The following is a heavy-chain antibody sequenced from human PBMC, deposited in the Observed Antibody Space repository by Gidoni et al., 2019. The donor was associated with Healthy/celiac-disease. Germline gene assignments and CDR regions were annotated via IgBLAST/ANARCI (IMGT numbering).Heavy chain of an antibody. CDR3: ARETYDAFDI. V-gene: IGHV3-21*01. CDR2: ISSSSSYI. J-gene: IGHJ3*02. CDR1: GFTFSSYS. Sequence: EVQLVESGGGLVKPGGSLRLSCAASGFTFSSYSMNWVRQAPGKGLEWVSSISSSSSYIYYADSVKGQLTISRDNAKNSLYLQMNSLRAEDTAVYYCARETYDAFDIWGQGTMVTVSS.